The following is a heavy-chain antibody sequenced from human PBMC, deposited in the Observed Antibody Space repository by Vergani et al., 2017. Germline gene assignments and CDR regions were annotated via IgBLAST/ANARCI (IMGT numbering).Heavy chain of an antibody. D-gene: IGHD3-9*01. Sequence: QVQLLQSGAEVKKPGASVNVSCKASGYTFTGYYMPWVRQAPGQGLEWMGWINPNSGGTNYAQKFQGTVTMTRNTSISTAYMELSRLSSDDTAVYYCARDPFDGGVDYGGQGTLVTVSS. V-gene: IGHV1-2*02. J-gene: IGHJ4*02. CDR1: GYTFTGYY. CDR3: ARDPFDGGVDY. CDR2: INPNSGGT.